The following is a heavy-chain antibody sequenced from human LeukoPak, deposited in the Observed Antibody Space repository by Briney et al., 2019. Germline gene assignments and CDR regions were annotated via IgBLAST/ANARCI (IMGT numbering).Heavy chain of an antibody. D-gene: IGHD2-2*01. V-gene: IGHV3-23*01. J-gene: IGHJ4*02. CDR3: AKDADYLGYCSSTSCFYFDY. Sequence: GGSLRLSCAASGFTFSSYAMSWVRQAPGKGLEWVSAISGSGGSTYYADSVKGRFTISRDNSKNTLYLQMNSLRAEDTAVYYCAKDADYLGYCSSTSCFYFDYWGQGTLVTVSS. CDR1: GFTFSSYA. CDR2: ISGSGGST.